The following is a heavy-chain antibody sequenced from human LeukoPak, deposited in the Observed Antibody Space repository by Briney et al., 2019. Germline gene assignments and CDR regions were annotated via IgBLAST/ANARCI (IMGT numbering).Heavy chain of an antibody. CDR2: ISGSGGST. CDR3: AQRKYYYGSGSYSGGYYFDY. CDR1: GFTFSSYA. Sequence: GGSLRLSCAASGFTFSSYAMSWVRQAPGKGLEWVSAISGSGGSTHYADSVKGRFTISRDNSKNTLYLQMNSLRAEDTAVYYCAQRKYYYGSGSYSGGYYFDYWGQGTLVTVSS. D-gene: IGHD3-10*01. J-gene: IGHJ4*02. V-gene: IGHV3-23*01.